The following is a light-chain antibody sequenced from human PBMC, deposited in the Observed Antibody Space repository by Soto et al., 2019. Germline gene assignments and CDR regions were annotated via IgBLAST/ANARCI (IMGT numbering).Light chain of an antibody. CDR2: AAS. CDR1: EDISTW. V-gene: IGKV1-12*01. Sequence: DIQITQSPSSVAASVGARVTITCRSSEDISTWLAWYQQKPGKAPKLLIYAASSLQSGVPSRFSGSGSGTDFTLTISSLQPEDFATYYCQHADSFPLITFGQGTRLEI. CDR3: QHADSFPLIT. J-gene: IGKJ5*01.